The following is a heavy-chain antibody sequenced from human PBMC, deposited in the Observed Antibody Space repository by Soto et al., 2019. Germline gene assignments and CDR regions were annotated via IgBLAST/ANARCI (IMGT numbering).Heavy chain of an antibody. CDR1: GFTFSSYA. CDR3: ARSRGSSGWYDAFDI. CDR2: ISYDGSNK. Sequence: GGSLRLCCAASGFTFSSYAMHWFRQAPGKGLEWVAVISYDGSNKYYADSVKGRFTISRDNSKNTLYLQMNSLRAEDTAVYYCARSRGSSGWYDAFDIWGQGTMVTVSS. V-gene: IGHV3-30-3*01. D-gene: IGHD6-19*01. J-gene: IGHJ3*02.